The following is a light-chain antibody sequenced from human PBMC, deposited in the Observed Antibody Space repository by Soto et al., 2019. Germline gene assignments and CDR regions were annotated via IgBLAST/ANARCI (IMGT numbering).Light chain of an antibody. J-gene: IGKJ4*01. CDR1: QSVSTSY. CDR3: QQYGSVPLT. Sequence: EIVLTQSPATLSVSPGERATLSCRASQSVSTSYLAWYQQKPGQAPRLLIYAASSRATGIPDRFSGSGSGADFTLTISRLQPEDFAVYYCQQYGSVPLTFGGGTKVEIK. V-gene: IGKV3-20*01. CDR2: AAS.